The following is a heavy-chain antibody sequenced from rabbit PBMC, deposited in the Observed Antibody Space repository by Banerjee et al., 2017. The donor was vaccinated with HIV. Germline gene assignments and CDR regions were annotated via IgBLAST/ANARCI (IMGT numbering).Heavy chain of an antibody. CDR1: GFDFSDNA. Sequence: QSLEESGGDLVKPEGSLTLTCKASGFDFSDNALCWVRQAPGKGLEWIGCIDTGDGSTHYAPGAKGHFPIPEPSSTPVTLQMPGLTAADTAPYFCARGAGVSPRLDLWGQGPLVTVS. CDR3: ARGAGVSPRLDL. D-gene: IGHD4-2*01. J-gene: IGHJ3*01. V-gene: IGHV1S40*01. CDR2: IDTGDGST.